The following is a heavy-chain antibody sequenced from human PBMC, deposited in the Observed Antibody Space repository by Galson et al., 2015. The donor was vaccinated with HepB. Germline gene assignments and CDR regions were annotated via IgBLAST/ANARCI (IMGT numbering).Heavy chain of an antibody. V-gene: IGHV3-11*06. CDR2: ISSSSYT. Sequence: SLRLSCAASGFTFSDYYMSWIRQAPGKGLEWVSYISSSSYTNYADSVKGRFTISRDNDKNSLHLQMNSLRAEDTAVYYCARDLPYYYDSSGYRPHAFVIWGQGTIVTVSS. D-gene: IGHD3-22*01. J-gene: IGHJ3*02. CDR1: GFTFSDYY. CDR3: ARDLPYYYDSSGYRPHAFVI.